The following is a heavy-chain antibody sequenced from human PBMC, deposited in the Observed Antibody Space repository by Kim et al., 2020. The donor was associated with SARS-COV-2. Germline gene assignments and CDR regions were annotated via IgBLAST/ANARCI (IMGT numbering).Heavy chain of an antibody. V-gene: IGHV4-31*03. Sequence: SETLSLTCTVSGGSISSGGYYWSWIRQHPGKGLEWIAYIDYSGSTYYNPSLKSRVTISVDTAKNQFSLKLSSVTAADTAVYYCARARITMIVVDAFDIWGQGALVTVSS. CDR2: IDYSGST. D-gene: IGHD3-22*01. J-gene: IGHJ3*02. CDR3: ARARITMIVVDAFDI. CDR1: GGSISSGGYY.